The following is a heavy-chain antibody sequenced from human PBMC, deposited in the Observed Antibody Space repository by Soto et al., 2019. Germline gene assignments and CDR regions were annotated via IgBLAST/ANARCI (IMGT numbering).Heavy chain of an antibody. CDR3: ARDKITGLFDY. CDR1: GGSFSGYY. CDR2: INHSGSI. V-gene: IGHV4-34*01. Sequence: QLQPQQWGAGLLKPSENLSLTCAVYGGSFSGYYWTWIRQPPGTGLEWIGEINHSGSINYNPSLKSRVTISVDTSKNQFSLKLTSVTAADTAVYYCARDKITGLFDYWGQGTLVTVSS. J-gene: IGHJ4*02. D-gene: IGHD2-8*02.